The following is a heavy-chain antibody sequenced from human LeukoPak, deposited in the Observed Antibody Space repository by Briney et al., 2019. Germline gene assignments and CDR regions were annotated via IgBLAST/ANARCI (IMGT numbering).Heavy chain of an antibody. J-gene: IGHJ4*02. Sequence: GESLKISCKASGYSFTSYWIGWVRQMPGKGLQYMAIIYPDDSYTKYSPSFQGQVTISADKSICTAYLQWSSLKASDTAMYYCARLRGYSSSWDPLDYWGQGTLVTVSS. CDR2: IYPDDSYT. D-gene: IGHD6-13*01. CDR3: ARLRGYSSSWDPLDY. CDR1: GYSFTSYW. V-gene: IGHV5-51*01.